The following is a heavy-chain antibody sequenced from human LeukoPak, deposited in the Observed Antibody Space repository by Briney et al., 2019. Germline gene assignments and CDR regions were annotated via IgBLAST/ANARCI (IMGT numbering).Heavy chain of an antibody. J-gene: IGHJ4*02. Sequence: GASVKVSCKASGYTFTSYYMHWVRQAPGQGLEWMGIINPSGGSTSYAQKFQGRVTMTTDTSTSTAYMELRSLRSDDTAVYYCARDRSRPGYCSGGSCYFLSGYFDYWGQGTLVTVSS. V-gene: IGHV1-46*01. CDR2: INPSGGST. D-gene: IGHD2-15*01. CDR3: ARDRSRPGYCSGGSCYFLSGYFDY. CDR1: GYTFTSYY.